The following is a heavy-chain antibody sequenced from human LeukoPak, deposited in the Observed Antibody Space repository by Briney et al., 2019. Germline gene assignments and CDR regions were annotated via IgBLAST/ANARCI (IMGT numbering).Heavy chain of an antibody. D-gene: IGHD3-10*01. Sequence: GGSLRLSCAASGFSFSSYSMNWVRQAPGKGLEGVSSISSSSSYIYYADSVKGRFTISRDNAKNSLNLQMNSLRAEDTAVYYCAGPITMVRGVHGWGQGTLVTVSS. CDR3: AGPITMVRGVHG. V-gene: IGHV3-21*06. CDR1: GFSFSSYS. J-gene: IGHJ4*02. CDR2: ISSSSSYI.